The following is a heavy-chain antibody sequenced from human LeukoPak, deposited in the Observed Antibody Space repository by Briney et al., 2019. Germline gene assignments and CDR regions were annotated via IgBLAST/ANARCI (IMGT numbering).Heavy chain of an antibody. CDR1: GYSFTSYR. CDR2: IYPGDSDT. CDR3: ARRSGSYYNEFDP. Sequence: GASLEISCKGSGYSFTSYRIGWVRQLPGKGLEWMGIIYPGDSDTRYSPSFQGQVTISADKSISTAYLQWSSLKASDTAMYYCARRSGSYYNEFDPWGQGTLVTGSS. J-gene: IGHJ5*02. V-gene: IGHV5-51*01. D-gene: IGHD3-10*01.